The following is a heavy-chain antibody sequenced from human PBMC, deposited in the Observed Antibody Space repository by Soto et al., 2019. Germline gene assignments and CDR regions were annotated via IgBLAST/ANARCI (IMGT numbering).Heavy chain of an antibody. CDR3: ARSIVVVTALDY. CDR2: INAGNGNT. D-gene: IGHD2-21*02. J-gene: IGHJ4*02. Sequence: QVQLVQSGAEEKKPGASVKVSCKASGYTFTSYAMHWVRQAPGQRLEWMGWINAGNGNTKYSQKCPGRVTITRDTSASTAYMELSSLRSEDTAVYYCARSIVVVTALDYWGQGTLVTVSS. CDR1: GYTFTSYA. V-gene: IGHV1-3*05.